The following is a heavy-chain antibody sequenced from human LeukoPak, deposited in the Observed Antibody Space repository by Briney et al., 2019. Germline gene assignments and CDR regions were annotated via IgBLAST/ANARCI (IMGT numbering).Heavy chain of an antibody. D-gene: IGHD2-21*01. Sequence: GGSLRLSCAASGFTFSSYSMNWVRQAPGKGLEWVSSISSSSSYIYYADSVKGRFTISRDNAKNSLYLQMNSLRAEDTAVYYCARDRAITYCGGDCPLGYYYMDVWGKGTTVTVSS. CDR1: GFTFSSYS. CDR2: ISSSSSYI. V-gene: IGHV3-21*01. J-gene: IGHJ6*03. CDR3: ARDRAITYCGGDCPLGYYYMDV.